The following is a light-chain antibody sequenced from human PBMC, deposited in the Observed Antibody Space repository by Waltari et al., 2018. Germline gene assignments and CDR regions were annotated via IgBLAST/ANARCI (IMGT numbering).Light chain of an antibody. CDR2: GAS. Sequence: EIVLTPSPATLSLSPGERATISCRASQSVSSSLAWYQQKPGQARRLLIYGASSRATGIPDRFSGSGSGTDFTFTISSLEPEDFAVYYCQQYSNWPLTFGGGTKVEIK. CDR1: QSVSSS. J-gene: IGKJ4*02. CDR3: QQYSNWPLT. V-gene: IGKV3-15*01.